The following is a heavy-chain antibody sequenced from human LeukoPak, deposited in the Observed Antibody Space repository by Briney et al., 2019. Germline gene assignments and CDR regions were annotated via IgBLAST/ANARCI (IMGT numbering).Heavy chain of an antibody. CDR3: ARDQDGYKLFDY. V-gene: IGHV1-2*02. CDR2: INPNSGGT. Sequence: ASVKVSCKASGYTFTGYYMHWVRQAPGQGLEWMGWINPNSGGTNYAQKFQGRVTMTRDMSTSTVYMELSSLRSEDTAVYYCARDQDGYKLFDYWGQGTLVTVSS. J-gene: IGHJ4*02. D-gene: IGHD5-24*01. CDR1: GYTFTGYY.